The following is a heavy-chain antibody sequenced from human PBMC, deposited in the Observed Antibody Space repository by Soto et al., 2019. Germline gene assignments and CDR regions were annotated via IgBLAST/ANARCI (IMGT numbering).Heavy chain of an antibody. V-gene: IGHV4-59*12. CDR1: GGSISNYY. J-gene: IGHJ4*02. CDR3: AREFVAAAGSFDY. CDR2: IYYSGST. Sequence: PSETLSLTCIVSGGSISNYYWSWIRQPPGKGLEWIGYIYYSGSTNYNPSLTSRVTISVDTSKNQFSLKLSSVTAADTSVYYCAREFVAAAGSFDYWGQGTLVTVSS. D-gene: IGHD6-13*01.